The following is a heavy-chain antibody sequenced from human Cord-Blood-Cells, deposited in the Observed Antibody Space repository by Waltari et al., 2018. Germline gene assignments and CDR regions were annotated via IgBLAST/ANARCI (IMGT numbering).Heavy chain of an antibody. CDR1: GYTFTGYY. Sequence: QVQLVQSGAEVKKPGASVKVSCKASGYTFTGYYMHWVRQAPGQGLEWMGWINPNSGGTNYAKKFQGRVTMTRDTSISTAYMELSRLRSDDTAVYYCARGPQYYPKDYWGQGTLVTVSS. J-gene: IGHJ4*02. V-gene: IGHV1-2*02. D-gene: IGHD1-26*01. CDR2: INPNSGGT. CDR3: ARGPQYYPKDY.